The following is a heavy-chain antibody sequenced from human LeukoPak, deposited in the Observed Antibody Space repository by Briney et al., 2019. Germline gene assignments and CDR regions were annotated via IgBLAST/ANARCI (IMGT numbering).Heavy chain of an antibody. D-gene: IGHD1-26*01. CDR2: IYYSGST. V-gene: IGHV4-30-4*01. CDR1: GGSISSGDYY. J-gene: IGHJ5*02. CDR3: ATSGALWRAGWFDP. Sequence: SQTLSLTCTVSGGSISSGDYYWSWLRQPPGKGLEWIGYIYYSGSTYYNPSLKSRVTISVDTSKNQFSLKLSSVTAADTAVYYCATSGALWRAGWFDPWGQGTLVTVSS.